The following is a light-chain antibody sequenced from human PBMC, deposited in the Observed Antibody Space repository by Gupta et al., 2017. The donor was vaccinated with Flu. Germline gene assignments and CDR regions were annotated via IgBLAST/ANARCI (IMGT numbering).Light chain of an antibody. Sequence: QSVLTQPPSSSGPPSQRVTISCSLSSSNIGSNTVTWYQQVPGTAPKLLMYSDNQWPSGVPDRFSGSKSGTSASLAISGLQSEDEADYYCSAWDDSLNGYVFGTGTTVTVL. CDR3: SAWDDSLNGYV. CDR2: SDN. V-gene: IGLV1-44*01. CDR1: SSNIGSNT. J-gene: IGLJ1*01.